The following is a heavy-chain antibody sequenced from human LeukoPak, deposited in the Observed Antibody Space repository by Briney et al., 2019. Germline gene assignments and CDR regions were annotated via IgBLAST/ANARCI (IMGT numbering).Heavy chain of an antibody. Sequence: ASVKVSCKASGYTFTGYYMHWVRQAPGQGLEWMGWINPNSGGTNYAQKFQGRVTMTRDTSISTAYMELSRLRSDDTAVYYCARDYGDYHYGMDVWGQGTTVTVSS. CDR2: INPNSGGT. V-gene: IGHV1-2*02. J-gene: IGHJ6*02. D-gene: IGHD4-17*01. CDR3: ARDYGDYHYGMDV. CDR1: GYTFTGYY.